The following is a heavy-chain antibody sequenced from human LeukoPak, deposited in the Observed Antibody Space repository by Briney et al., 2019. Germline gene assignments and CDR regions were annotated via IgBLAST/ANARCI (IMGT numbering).Heavy chain of an antibody. CDR2: IIPILGIA. CDR3: AREGIVVVPADGEGYFDY. Sequence: SVKVSCKASGGTFSSYAISWVRQAPGQGLEWMGRIIPILGIANYAQKFQGRVTITADKSTSTAYMELSSLRSEDTAVYYCAREGIVVVPADGEGYFDYWGQGTLVTVSS. J-gene: IGHJ4*02. D-gene: IGHD2-2*01. V-gene: IGHV1-69*04. CDR1: GGTFSSYA.